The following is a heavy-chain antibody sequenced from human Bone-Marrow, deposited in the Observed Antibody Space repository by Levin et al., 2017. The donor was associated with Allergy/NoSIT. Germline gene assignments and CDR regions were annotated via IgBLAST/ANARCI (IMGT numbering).Heavy chain of an antibody. CDR2: INHSGST. CDR3: ARSPHYGDYPSPYAFDI. J-gene: IGHJ3*02. V-gene: IGHV4-34*01. D-gene: IGHD4-17*01. Sequence: ESLKISCAVYGGSFSGYYWSWIRQPPGKGLEWIGEINHSGSTNYNPSLKSRVTISVDTSKNQFSLKLISVPAADTAVYYCARSPHYGDYPSPYAFDIWGQGTMVTVSS. CDR1: GGSFSGYY.